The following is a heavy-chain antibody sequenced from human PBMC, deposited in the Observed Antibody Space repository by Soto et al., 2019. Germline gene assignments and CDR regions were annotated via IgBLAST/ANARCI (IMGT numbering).Heavy chain of an antibody. J-gene: IGHJ4*02. D-gene: IGHD3-16*01. Sequence: TSETLSLTCAVSGGSISSTGYCWAWIRQPPGKGLEWIGSIYYSGSTYYNPSLESRVTISVDTSKNQFSLKLSSVTAADTAVYYCAKTVTADYVDYWGQGTLVTVSS. CDR2: IYYSGST. V-gene: IGHV4-39*01. CDR3: AKTVTADYVDY. CDR1: GGSISSTGYC.